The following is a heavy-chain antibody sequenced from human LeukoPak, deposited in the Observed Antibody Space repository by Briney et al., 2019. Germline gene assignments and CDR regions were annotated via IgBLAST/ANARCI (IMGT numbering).Heavy chain of an antibody. Sequence: PGRSLRLSCAASGFTFSLYGMHWVRQAPGKGLEWVAVISYHGNNKYYADSVKGRFTISRDNSKNPLYLQMNSLRAEDTAVYYCARCPESSGYYYELDSWGQGTLVTVSS. D-gene: IGHD3-22*01. CDR3: ARCPESSGYYYELDS. CDR2: ISYHGNNK. V-gene: IGHV3-30*03. CDR1: GFTFSLYG. J-gene: IGHJ4*02.